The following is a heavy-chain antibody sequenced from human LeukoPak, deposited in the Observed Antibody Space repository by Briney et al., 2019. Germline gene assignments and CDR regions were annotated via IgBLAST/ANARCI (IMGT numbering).Heavy chain of an antibody. CDR2: INHSGST. J-gene: IGHJ5*02. Sequence: PSETLSLTCAVYGGSFSGYYWSWIRQPPGKGLEWIGEINHSGSTNYNPSLKSRVTISVDTSKNQFSLKLSSVTAADTAVYYCARRIVLMVYAISPRAKNWFDPWGQGTLVTVSS. V-gene: IGHV4-34*01. CDR3: ARRIVLMVYAISPRAKNWFDP. CDR1: GGSFSGYY. D-gene: IGHD2-8*01.